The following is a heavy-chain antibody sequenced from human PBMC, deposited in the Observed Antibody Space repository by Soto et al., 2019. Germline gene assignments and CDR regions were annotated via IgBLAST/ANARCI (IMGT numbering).Heavy chain of an antibody. J-gene: IGHJ6*02. CDR2: ILHDGSAE. V-gene: IGHV3-30*03. D-gene: IGHD4-4*01. Sequence: QVQLVESGGGVVQPGRSLRLSCAASGFIFTSYGMQWVRQAPGKGLEWMALILHDGSAEYYADSVKGRFTISRDNSKNTLYLQMNSLTAEDTAVYYCARSRDGYSFYFYYGMDGWGQGTTVTVSS. CDR1: GFIFTSYG. CDR3: ARSRDGYSFYFYYGMDG.